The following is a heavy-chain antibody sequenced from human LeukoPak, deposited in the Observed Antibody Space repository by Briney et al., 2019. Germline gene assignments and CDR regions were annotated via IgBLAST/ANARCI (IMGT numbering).Heavy chain of an antibody. V-gene: IGHV4-38-2*01. CDR2: IYHSGST. CDR1: GYSISSGYY. D-gene: IGHD2-2*01. Sequence: ASETLSLTCAVSGYSISSGYYWGWIRQPPGKGLEWIGSIYHSGSTYYNPSLKSRVTISVDTSKNQFYLKLSSVTAADTAVYYCARHQAFIVVVPAAPFDYWGQGTLVTVSS. CDR3: ARHQAFIVVVPAAPFDY. J-gene: IGHJ4*02.